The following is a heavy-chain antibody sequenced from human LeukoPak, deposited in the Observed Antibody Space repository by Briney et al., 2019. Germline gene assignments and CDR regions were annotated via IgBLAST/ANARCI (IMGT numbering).Heavy chain of an antibody. J-gene: IGHJ6*03. V-gene: IGHV4-39*07. D-gene: IGHD2-15*01. Sequence: SETLSLTCTVSGGSISSSSYYWGWIRQPPGKGLEWIGSIYYSGSTYYNPSLKSRVTISVDTSKNQFSLKLSSVTAADTAVYYCARCGCSGGSWCGYYYYMDVWGKGTTVTVSS. CDR3: ARCGCSGGSWCGYYYYMDV. CDR2: IYYSGST. CDR1: GGSISSSSYY.